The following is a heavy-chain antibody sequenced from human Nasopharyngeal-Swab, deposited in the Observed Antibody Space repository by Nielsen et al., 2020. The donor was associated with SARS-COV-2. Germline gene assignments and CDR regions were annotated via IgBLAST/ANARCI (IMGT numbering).Heavy chain of an antibody. J-gene: IGHJ4*02. D-gene: IGHD6-19*01. CDR1: GGSISSSSYY. CDR2: IYYSGST. V-gene: IGHV4-39*01. CDR3: ARLSLYSSGSVDY. Sequence: SETLSLTCTVSGGSISSSSYYWGWIRQPPGKGLEWIGSIYYSGSTYYNPSLKSRVTISVDTSKNQFSLKLSSVTAADTAVYYCARLSLYSSGSVDYWGQGTLDTVSS.